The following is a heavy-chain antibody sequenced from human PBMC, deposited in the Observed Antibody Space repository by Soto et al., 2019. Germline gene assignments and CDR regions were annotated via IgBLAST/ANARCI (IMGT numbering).Heavy chain of an antibody. Sequence: SETLSLTCTVSGGSINTFYWSWVRQPAGKGLEWIGRIFSSGSTSFNPSLESRVAVSVDTSKNHFSLNLSSVTAADMAVYYCAREGSYSAYNFAHGIQLWSFDFWGQGALVTVSS. CDR3: AREGSYSAYNFAHGIQLWSFDF. V-gene: IGHV4-4*07. CDR1: GGSINTFY. CDR2: IFSSGST. J-gene: IGHJ4*02. D-gene: IGHD5-12*01.